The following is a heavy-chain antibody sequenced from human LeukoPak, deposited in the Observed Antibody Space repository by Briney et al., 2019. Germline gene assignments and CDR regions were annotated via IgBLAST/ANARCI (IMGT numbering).Heavy chain of an antibody. CDR3: EGEDFGVDY. D-gene: IGHD3-10*01. J-gene: IGHJ4*02. V-gene: IGHV3-74*01. CDR1: GFTFNSYY. Sequence: GGSLRLSCAASGFTFNSYYMNWVRQAPGKGLVWVSRINRDGSDTIYADSVKGRFTISRDNAKNTLFLQMNSLRAEDTAVYYCEGEDFGVDYWGQGTLVTVSS. CDR2: INRDGSDT.